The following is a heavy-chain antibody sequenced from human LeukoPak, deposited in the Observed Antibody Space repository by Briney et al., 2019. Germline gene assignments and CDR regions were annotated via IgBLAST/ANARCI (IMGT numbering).Heavy chain of an antibody. CDR2: IYYSGST. Sequence: SETLSLTCTVSGGSISSSSYYWGWIRQPPGKGLEWIGSIYYSGSTYYNPSLKSRVTISVDTSKNQFSLKLSSVTAADTAVYYCARDPDYYGSSGYYYSGDYWGQGTLVTVSS. J-gene: IGHJ4*02. D-gene: IGHD3-22*01. V-gene: IGHV4-39*07. CDR3: ARDPDYYGSSGYYYSGDY. CDR1: GGSISSSSYY.